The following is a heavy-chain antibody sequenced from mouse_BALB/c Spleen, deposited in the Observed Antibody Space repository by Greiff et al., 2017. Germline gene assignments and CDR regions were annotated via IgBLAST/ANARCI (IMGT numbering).Heavy chain of an antibody. Sequence: DVKLVESGAELVKPGASVKLSCTASGFNIKDTYMHWVKQRPEQGLEWIGRIDPANGNTKYDPKFQGKATITADTSSNTAYLQLSSLTSEDTAVYYCASPYGSSYWFAYWGQGTLVTVSA. CDR2: IDPANGNT. CDR1: GFNIKDTY. CDR3: ASPYGSSYWFAY. V-gene: IGHV14-3*02. D-gene: IGHD1-1*01. J-gene: IGHJ3*01.